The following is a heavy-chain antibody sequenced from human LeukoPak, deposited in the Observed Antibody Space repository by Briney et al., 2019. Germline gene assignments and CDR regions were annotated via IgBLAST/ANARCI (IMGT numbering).Heavy chain of an antibody. CDR3: ARDDQWLEL. Sequence: GGSLRLSCAASGFTFSSYSMAWVRQAPGKGLEWVSSMSGSSGHIYYADSLEGRFTISRDNAKNSLYLQMNSLRAEDTAVYYCARDDQWLELWCQGTLVTVSS. J-gene: IGHJ4*02. CDR1: GFTFSSYS. V-gene: IGHV3-21*01. D-gene: IGHD6-19*01. CDR2: MSGSSGHI.